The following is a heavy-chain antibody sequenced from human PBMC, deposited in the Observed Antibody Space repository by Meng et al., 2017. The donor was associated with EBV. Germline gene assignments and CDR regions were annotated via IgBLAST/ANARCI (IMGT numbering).Heavy chain of an antibody. D-gene: IGHD2-15*01. CDR3: AKDPGYCSGGSCLSYFDY. Sequence: EVRLLEAGGCLVQPGGSLRLSGPASGFTFSSYAMGWVRQAPGKGLEWVSAISGSGGSTYYADSVKGRFTISRDNSKNTLYLQMNSLRAEDTAVYYCAKDPGYCSGGSCLSYFDYWGQGTLVTVSS. J-gene: IGHJ4*02. CDR2: ISGSGGST. CDR1: GFTFSSYA. V-gene: IGHV3-23*01.